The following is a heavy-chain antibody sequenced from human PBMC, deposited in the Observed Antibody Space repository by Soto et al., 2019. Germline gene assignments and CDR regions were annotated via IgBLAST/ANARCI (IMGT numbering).Heavy chain of an antibody. V-gene: IGHV6-1*01. D-gene: IGHD1-26*01. CDR2: TYYRSKWYY. CDR3: ARGEQYSGRIFDY. CDR1: GDSVSSNSAV. Sequence: SQTLSLTCXITGDSVSSNSAVCSWVRQSPSRGLEWLGRTYYRSKWYYEYAVSVRGRITINPATSKNQYSLQLNSVTPEDTAVYFCARGEQYSGRIFDYWGQGTLVTVSS. J-gene: IGHJ4*01.